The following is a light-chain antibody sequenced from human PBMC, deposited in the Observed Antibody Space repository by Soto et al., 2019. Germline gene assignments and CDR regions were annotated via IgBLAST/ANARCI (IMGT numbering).Light chain of an antibody. CDR1: SRDVGGSNY. V-gene: IGLV2-14*01. CDR3: SSYTSSNTLEV. J-gene: IGLJ1*01. Sequence: QSALIQPASVSGSPGQSITISCTGTSRDVGGSNYVSWYQHHPHRAPKLLIYEVSYRPSGVSSRFSGSKSGNTASLTISGLHAEDEADYYCSSYTSSNTLEVFGVGTKLTVL. CDR2: EVS.